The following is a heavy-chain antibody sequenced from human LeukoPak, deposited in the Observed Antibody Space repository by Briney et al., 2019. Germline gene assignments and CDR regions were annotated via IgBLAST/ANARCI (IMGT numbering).Heavy chain of an antibody. CDR3: AKTLGYCSSTGCYNLDY. Sequence: GGSLRLSCAASGFTFSSYGMHWVRQAPGKGLEWVAFIRYDGSNKYYADSVKGRFTISRDNSKNTLYLQMNSLRAEDTAVYYCAKTLGYCSSTGCYNLDYWGQGTLVTVSS. CDR1: GFTFSSYG. J-gene: IGHJ4*02. CDR2: IRYDGSNK. D-gene: IGHD2-2*02. V-gene: IGHV3-30*02.